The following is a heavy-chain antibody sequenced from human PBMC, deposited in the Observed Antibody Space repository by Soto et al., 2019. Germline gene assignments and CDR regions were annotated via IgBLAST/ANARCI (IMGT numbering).Heavy chain of an antibody. CDR3: ATELGEKPASPFDA. V-gene: IGHV1-69*01. CDR1: GVTFSSET. J-gene: IGHJ4*02. CDR2: IIPLCGTA. D-gene: IGHD3-10*01. Sequence: QVQLVQSGADVKKPGSSVKVSCQASGVTFSSETLGWLRQAPGQGLEWVGGIIPLCGTASYAQKFQGRVTSTADESTSTVYMEVSSLRSADTAVYFCATELGEKPASPFDAWGQGTLVTVAS.